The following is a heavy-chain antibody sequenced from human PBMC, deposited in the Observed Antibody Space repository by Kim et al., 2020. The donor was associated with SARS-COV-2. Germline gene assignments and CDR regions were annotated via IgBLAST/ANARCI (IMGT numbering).Heavy chain of an antibody. Sequence: SETLSLTCTVSGGSISCGGYYWSWIRQHPGKGLVWIGYIYYSGSTYYNLSLKIRVTISVDTTKNPFSLNLSSVTAAATSVYYCARERGHYGDPYYFDYWGQGTLVTVSS. CDR2: IYYSGST. J-gene: IGHJ4*02. CDR3: ARERGHYGDPYYFDY. CDR1: GGSISCGGYY. D-gene: IGHD4-17*01. V-gene: IGHV4-31*03.